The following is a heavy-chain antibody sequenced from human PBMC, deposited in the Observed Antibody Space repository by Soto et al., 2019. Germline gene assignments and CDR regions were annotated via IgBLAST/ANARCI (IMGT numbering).Heavy chain of an antibody. CDR2: IYYSGST. CDR1: GGSISSGDYD. CDR3: ASVVRGTSWFDP. J-gene: IGHJ5*02. D-gene: IGHD3-10*01. V-gene: IGHV4-30-4*01. Sequence: SETLSLTCTVSGGSISSGDYDWSWIRQPPGKGLEWIGYIYYSGSTYYNPSLKSRVTISVDTSKNQFSLKLSSVTAADTAVYYCASVVRGTSWFDPWGQGTLVTVSS.